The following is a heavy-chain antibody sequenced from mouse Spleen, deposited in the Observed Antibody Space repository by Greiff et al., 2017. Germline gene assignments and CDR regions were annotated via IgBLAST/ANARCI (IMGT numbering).Heavy chain of an antibody. D-gene: IGHD4-1*01. Sequence: QVQLKESGAELVKPGASVKISCKASGYAFSSYWMNWVKQRPGKGLEWIGQIYPGDGDTNYNGKFKGKATLTADKSSSTAYMQLSSLTSEDSAVYFCAKNWEGYAMDYWGQGTSVTVSS. J-gene: IGHJ4*01. V-gene: IGHV1-80*01. CDR3: AKNWEGYAMDY. CDR2: IYPGDGDT. CDR1: GYAFSSYW.